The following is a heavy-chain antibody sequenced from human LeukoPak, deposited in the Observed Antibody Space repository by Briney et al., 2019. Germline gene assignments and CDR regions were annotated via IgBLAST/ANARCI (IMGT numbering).Heavy chain of an antibody. CDR3: ARWGSITTARFDH. J-gene: IGHJ4*02. CDR1: GGSFSGYY. D-gene: IGHD3-16*01. CDR2: INHSGST. V-gene: IGHV4-34*01. Sequence: PSETLSLTCAVYGGSFSGYYWSWIRQPPGKGLEWIGEINHSGSTNYNPSLKSRVTISVDTSKNQFSLELSSVTAADTAVYYCARWGSITTARFDHWGQGTLVTVSS.